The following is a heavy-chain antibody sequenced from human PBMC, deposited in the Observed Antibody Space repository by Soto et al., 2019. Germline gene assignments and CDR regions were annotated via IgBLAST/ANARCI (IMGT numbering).Heavy chain of an antibody. J-gene: IGHJ6*04. CDR2: IIPIFGTA. V-gene: IGHV1-69*13. D-gene: IGHD3-10*01. CDR3: ARVARGEWTPIYYYYGTGV. Sequence: GASVKVSCKDSGGNFSSYAISWVRQASGQGLEWMGGIIPIFGTANYAQKFQGRVKITADESTSTAYMELSSLRSEATAEYYCARVARGEWTPIYYYYGTGVWGKGTRGIVSS. CDR1: GGNFSSYA.